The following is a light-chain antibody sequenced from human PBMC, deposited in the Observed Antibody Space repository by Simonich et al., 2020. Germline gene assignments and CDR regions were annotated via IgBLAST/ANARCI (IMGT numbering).Light chain of an antibody. V-gene: IGKV2-29*01. CDR3: QQRSNWPL. Sequence: DIVMTQTPLSLSVTPGQPASISCKSSQSLLHSDGKTYLYWYLQKPGQSPQLLIYAASSLQSGVPSRFSGSGSGTDFTLTISSLQPEDFAVYYCQQRSNWPLFGQGTRLEIK. J-gene: IGKJ5*01. CDR1: QSLLHSDGKTY. CDR2: AAS.